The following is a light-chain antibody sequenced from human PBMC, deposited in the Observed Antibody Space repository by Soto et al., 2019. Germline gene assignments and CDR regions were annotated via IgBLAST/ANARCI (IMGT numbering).Light chain of an antibody. CDR1: SSDVGGYNY. V-gene: IGLV2-14*01. Sequence: QSVLTQPASVSGSPGQSITISCIGTSSDVGGYNYVSWYQQHPGKAPKFMIYDVSNRPSGVSNRFSGSKSGNTASLTISGLQAEDEADYYCSSYTISNTRQIVFGTGTKLTVL. CDR3: SSYTISNTRQIV. J-gene: IGLJ1*01. CDR2: DVS.